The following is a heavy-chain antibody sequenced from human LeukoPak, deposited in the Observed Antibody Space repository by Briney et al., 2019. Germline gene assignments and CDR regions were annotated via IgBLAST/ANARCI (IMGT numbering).Heavy chain of an antibody. CDR1: GFTFSSYE. CDR2: ISSSGSTI. J-gene: IGHJ5*02. D-gene: IGHD3-22*01. Sequence: PGGSLRLSCAASGFTFSSYEMNWVRQAPGKGLEWVSYISSSGSTIYYADSVKGRFTISRDNAKNSLYLQMNSLRAEDTAVYYCARGGRSNYYDSSGPNWFDPWGQGTLVTGSS. V-gene: IGHV3-48*03. CDR3: ARGGRSNYYDSSGPNWFDP.